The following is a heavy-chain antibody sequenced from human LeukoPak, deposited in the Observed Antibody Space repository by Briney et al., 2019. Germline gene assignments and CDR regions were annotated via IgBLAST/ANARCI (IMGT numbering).Heavy chain of an antibody. J-gene: IGHJ4*02. Sequence: GGSLRLSCAASGFTFSSYAMHWVRQAPGKGLEWVAVISYDGSNKYYADSVKGRFTISRDNSKNTLFLQMNSLRAEDTAVYYCTSDTVNTAVGIDYWGQGTLVTVSS. D-gene: IGHD5-18*01. CDR3: TSDTVNTAVGIDY. CDR1: GFTFSSYA. V-gene: IGHV3-30-3*01. CDR2: ISYDGSNK.